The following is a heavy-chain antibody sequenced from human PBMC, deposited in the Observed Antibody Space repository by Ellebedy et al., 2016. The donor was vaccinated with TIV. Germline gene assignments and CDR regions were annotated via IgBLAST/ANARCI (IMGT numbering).Heavy chain of an antibody. CDR3: ANVYSNTRADS. D-gene: IGHD6-13*01. J-gene: IGHJ4*02. V-gene: IGHV3-23*01. CDR2: ISRSGCST. Sequence: PGGSLRLSCAASGFTFSNYAMSWVRQAPGKGLEWVSAISRSGCSTYYAGSVKGRFTISRDNSKDTLYLQMNSLRAEDTAVYYCANVYSNTRADSWGQGTLVTVSS. CDR1: GFTFSNYA.